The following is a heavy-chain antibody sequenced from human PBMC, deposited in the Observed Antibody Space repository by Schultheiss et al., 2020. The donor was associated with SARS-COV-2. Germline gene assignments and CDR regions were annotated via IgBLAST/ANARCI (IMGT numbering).Heavy chain of an antibody. J-gene: IGHJ5*02. CDR3: ARIPIGSCYGDYPWFDP. CDR1: GFSLSTSGMC. Sequence: SGPTLVKPTQTLTLTCTFSGFSLSTSGMCVSWIRQPPGKALEWLARIDWDDNKHYSTSLKTRLTISKDTSKNQVVLTLTNMDPVDTATYYCARIPIGSCYGDYPWFDPWGQGTLVTVSS. CDR2: IDWDDNK. V-gene: IGHV2-70*11. D-gene: IGHD4-17*01.